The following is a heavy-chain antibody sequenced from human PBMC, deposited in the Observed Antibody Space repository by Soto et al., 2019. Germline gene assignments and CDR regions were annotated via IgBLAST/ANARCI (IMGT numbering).Heavy chain of an antibody. J-gene: IGHJ3*02. CDR3: ASHRPYILRSDAFDT. CDR1: GGSISSYY. D-gene: IGHD1-1*01. V-gene: IGHV4-59*08. CDR2: IYYSGST. Sequence: QVQLQESGPGLVKPSETLSLTCTVSGGSISSYYWSWIRQPPGKGLEWIGYIYYSGSTNYNPSLKHRVTIPVDTSKSHFSLKLSSVTAADTAVYYCASHRPYILRSDAFDTWGQGTMVTVSS.